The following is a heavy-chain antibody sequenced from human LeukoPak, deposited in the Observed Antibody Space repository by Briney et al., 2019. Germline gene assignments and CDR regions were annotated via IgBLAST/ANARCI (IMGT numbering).Heavy chain of an antibody. J-gene: IGHJ6*03. Sequence: GGSLRLSCAASGFTFSNYGMHCVRQAPGKGLDWVGFIRSDGSNKYYADSVKGRFTISRDNSKNTLYLQMNSLRAEDTAVYYCASGPRYSGSYRAYYYYMDVWGKGTTVTVSS. V-gene: IGHV3-30*02. CDR1: GFTFSNYG. D-gene: IGHD1-26*01. CDR2: IRSDGSNK. CDR3: ASGPRYSGSYRAYYYYMDV.